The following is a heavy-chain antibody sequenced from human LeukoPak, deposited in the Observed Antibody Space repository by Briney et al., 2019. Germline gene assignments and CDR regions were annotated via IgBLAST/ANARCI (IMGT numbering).Heavy chain of an antibody. CDR1: GYTFSDYY. D-gene: IGHD2-15*01. CDR2: ISAYSGNT. V-gene: IGHV1-18*04. CDR3: ARGGERYCSGGSCYSRGNDAFDI. J-gene: IGHJ3*02. Sequence: ASVKVSCKASGYTFSDYYMHWVRQAPGQGLEWMGWISAYSGNTNYAQKLQGRVTMTTDTSTSTAYMELRSLRSDDTAVYYCARGGERYCSGGSCYSRGNDAFDIWGQGTMVTVSS.